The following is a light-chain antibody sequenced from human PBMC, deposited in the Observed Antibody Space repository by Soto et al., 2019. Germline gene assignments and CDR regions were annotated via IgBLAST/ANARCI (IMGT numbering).Light chain of an antibody. J-gene: IGLJ1*01. V-gene: IGLV1-40*01. CDR1: SSNIGAGYD. CDR3: QSYDSSLTDSV. CDR2: GSR. Sequence: QSVLTQPPSVSGAPGQRVTISCTGSSSNIGAGYDVHWYQHLPGTAPKLLIYGSRNRPSGVPDRFSGSKSGTSASLAITGLQAEDEADYYCQSYDSSLTDSVFGAGTRSPS.